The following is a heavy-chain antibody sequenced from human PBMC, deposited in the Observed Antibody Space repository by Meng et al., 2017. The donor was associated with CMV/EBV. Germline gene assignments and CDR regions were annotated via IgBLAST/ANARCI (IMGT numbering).Heavy chain of an antibody. J-gene: IGHJ6*02. D-gene: IGHD2-21*01. CDR1: GFTFSDYY. Sequence: GESLKISCAASGFTFSDYYMSWIRQAPGKGLEWVSYISSSGSTIYYADSVKGRFTISRDNAKNSLYLQMNSLRAEDTAVYYCAKDSNCGGDCYSDYYYGMDVWGQGTTVTVSS. CDR3: AKDSNCGGDCYSDYYYGMDV. V-gene: IGHV3-11*04. CDR2: ISSSGSTI.